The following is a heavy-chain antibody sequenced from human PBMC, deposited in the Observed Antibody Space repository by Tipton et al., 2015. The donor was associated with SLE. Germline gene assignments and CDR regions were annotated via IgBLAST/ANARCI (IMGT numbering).Heavy chain of an antibody. J-gene: IGHJ5*02. CDR2: IYTSGNT. V-gene: IGHV4-4*07. D-gene: IGHD3-22*01. CDR3: ARVDDSSGYYYGWFDP. CDR1: GGSFSSHY. Sequence: LRLSCTVSGGSFSSHYWTWVRQPAGKGLEWIGRIYTSGNTNYNPSLKGRVTISLDTSKNQFSLQLTSVTAADTAVYYCARVDDSSGYYYGWFDPWGQGTLVTVSS.